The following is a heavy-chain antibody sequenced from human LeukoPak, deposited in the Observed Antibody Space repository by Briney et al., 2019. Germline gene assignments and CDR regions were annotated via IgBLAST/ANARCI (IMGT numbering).Heavy chain of an antibody. J-gene: IGHJ6*04. V-gene: IGHV4-59*01. CDR3: AGLARLTLIRGVTGYHSLDV. CDR1: GGSINNFY. Sequence: SETLSLTCTVSGGSINNFYWSWIRQPPGGGLEWIGYIYYSGSTNYNPSLKSRVTISVDTSKNQFSLKLSSVTAADTAVYYCAGLARLTLIRGVTGYHSLDVWGKGTKVTVSS. D-gene: IGHD3-10*01. CDR2: IYYSGST.